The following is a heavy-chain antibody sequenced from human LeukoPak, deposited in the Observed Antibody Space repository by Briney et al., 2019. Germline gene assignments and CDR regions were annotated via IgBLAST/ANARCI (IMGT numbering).Heavy chain of an antibody. CDR2: ISYDGSNK. CDR1: GFTFSSYG. J-gene: IGHJ4*02. D-gene: IGHD2-2*01. CDR3: AKDGQYQLLLYYFDY. V-gene: IGHV3-30*18. Sequence: GRSLRLSCAASGFTFSSYGMHWVRQAPGKGLEWVAVISYDGSNKYYADSVKGRFTISRDNSKNTLYLQMNSLRAEDTAVYYCAKDGQYQLLLYYFDYWGQGTLVTVSS.